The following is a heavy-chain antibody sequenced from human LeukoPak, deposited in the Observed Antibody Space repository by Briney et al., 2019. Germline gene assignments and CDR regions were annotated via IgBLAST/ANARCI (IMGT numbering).Heavy chain of an antibody. Sequence: ASVKVSCKVSGYTFTDYYMHWVQQAPGKGLEWMGLVDPEDGETIYAEKLQGRVTITADTSTDTANMELSSLRSEDTAVYYCATDPSIADKYNWFDPWGQGTLVTVSS. CDR2: VDPEDGET. CDR3: ATDPSIADKYNWFDP. CDR1: GYTFTDYY. J-gene: IGHJ5*02. D-gene: IGHD6-6*01. V-gene: IGHV1-69-2*01.